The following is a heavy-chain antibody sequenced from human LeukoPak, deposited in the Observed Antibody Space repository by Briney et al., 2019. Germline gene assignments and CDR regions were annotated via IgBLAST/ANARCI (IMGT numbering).Heavy chain of an antibody. CDR1: GYTFTSYY. D-gene: IGHD6-13*01. V-gene: IGHV1-46*01. J-gene: IGHJ6*04. CDR3: ASGIAAADYYYYYGMDV. Sequence: ASVKVSCKASGYTFTSYYMHWVRQAPGQGLEWMGIINPSGGSTSYAQKFQGRVTMIRDTSTSTVYMELSSLRSEDTAVYYCASGIAAADYYYYYGMDVWGKGTTVTVSS. CDR2: INPSGGST.